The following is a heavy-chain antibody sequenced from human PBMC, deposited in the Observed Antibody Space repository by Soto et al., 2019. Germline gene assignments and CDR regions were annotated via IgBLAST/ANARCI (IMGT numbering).Heavy chain of an antibody. CDR1: GFSFSTYG. D-gene: IGHD4-17*01. CDR3: GKYSDYGDHRDWFDP. Sequence: QVQLVESGGGVVYPGRSLRLSCTASGFSFSTYGMHWVRQAPGKGLEWVAVISYHGINKYYADSVSGRFTISRDNSKNTLFLQMDSLRVEDTAVYYCGKYSDYGDHRDWFDPWGQGALVTVSS. V-gene: IGHV3-30*18. J-gene: IGHJ5*02. CDR2: ISYHGINK.